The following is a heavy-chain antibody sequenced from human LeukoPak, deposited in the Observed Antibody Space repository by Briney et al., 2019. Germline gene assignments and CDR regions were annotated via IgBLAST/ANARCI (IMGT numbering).Heavy chain of an antibody. D-gene: IGHD1/OR15-1a*01. CDR3: ARSRKQYYYYYMDV. CDR2: IIPIFGTT. J-gene: IGHJ6*03. Sequence: SVKVSCKASGDTFIYYALSWVRQAPGQGLEWMGGIIPIFGTTNYAQKFQGRVTITTDESTSTAYMELSSLRSEDTAVYFCARSRKQYYYYYMDVWGKGTTVTVSS. CDR1: GDTFIYYA. V-gene: IGHV1-69*05.